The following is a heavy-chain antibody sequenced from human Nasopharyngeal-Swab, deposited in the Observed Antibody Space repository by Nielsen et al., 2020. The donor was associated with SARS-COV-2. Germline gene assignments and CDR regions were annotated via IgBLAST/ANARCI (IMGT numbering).Heavy chain of an antibody. Sequence: ASVKVSCKASGGTFSSYAMNWVRQAPGQGLEWMGWINTNTGNPTYAQGFTGRFVFSLDTSVSTAYLQISSLKAEDTAVYYCARPGWEPYTYYYYGMDVWGQGTTVTVSS. V-gene: IGHV7-4-1*02. J-gene: IGHJ6*02. D-gene: IGHD1-26*01. CDR3: ARPGWEPYTYYYYGMDV. CDR2: INTNTGNP. CDR1: GGTFSSYA.